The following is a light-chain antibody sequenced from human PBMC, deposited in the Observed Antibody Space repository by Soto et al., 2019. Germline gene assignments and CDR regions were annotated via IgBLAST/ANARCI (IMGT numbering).Light chain of an antibody. J-gene: IGLJ3*02. Sequence: QSVLTQPPSVSGAPGQRVTISCTGSSSNIGAGYDVHWYQQLPGTAPKLLIYGNSNRPSGVPDRFSGSKSGTSAPLAITGLQAEEEADYYCQSYDSSLSGAVFGGGTKLTVL. CDR2: GNS. CDR1: SSNIGAGYD. V-gene: IGLV1-40*01. CDR3: QSYDSSLSGAV.